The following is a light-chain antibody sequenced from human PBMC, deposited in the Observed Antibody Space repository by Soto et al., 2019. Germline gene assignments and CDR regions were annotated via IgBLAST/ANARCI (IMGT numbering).Light chain of an antibody. CDR3: QHHNSYLALT. J-gene: IGKJ4*01. V-gene: IGKV1-17*01. CDR2: AAS. Sequence: DTQMTQAPSSLSASVGDRVTITCRASQSIRNDIGWYQQKPGKAPKRLIYAASTLQNGVPSRFSGSGSGTEFTLTISSLQPEDFATYYCQHHNSYLALTFGGGTKVEIK. CDR1: QSIRND.